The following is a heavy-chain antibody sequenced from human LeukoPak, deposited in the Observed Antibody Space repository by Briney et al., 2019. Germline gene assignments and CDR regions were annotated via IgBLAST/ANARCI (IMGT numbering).Heavy chain of an antibody. CDR2: INAGNGNT. D-gene: IGHD4-11*01. V-gene: IGHV1-3*01. CDR3: ARGRWDYTVTTPYYFDS. J-gene: IGHJ4*02. Sequence: GASVKVSCKASGYTFISYTLHWVRQAPGQRLEWMGWINAGNGNTKYSQKFQGRVTFTRDTSARTAYMELSSLRSEDTAMYYCARGRWDYTVTTPYYFDSWGQGTLVTVSS. CDR1: GYTFISYT.